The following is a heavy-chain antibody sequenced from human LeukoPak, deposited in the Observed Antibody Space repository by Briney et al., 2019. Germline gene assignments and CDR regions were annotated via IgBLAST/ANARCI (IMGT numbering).Heavy chain of an antibody. V-gene: IGHV3-23*01. J-gene: IGHJ5*02. CDR3: AQRSRELLT. CDR1: GFTFSTYV. D-gene: IGHD1-26*01. Sequence: GGSLRLSCAASGFTFSTYVMSWVRQAPGKGLGWVSAISGSGGRTYYADSVKGRFAISRDNSKNTLFLQMNSLRAEDTAIYYCAQRSRELLTWGQGTLVTVSS. CDR2: ISGSGGRT.